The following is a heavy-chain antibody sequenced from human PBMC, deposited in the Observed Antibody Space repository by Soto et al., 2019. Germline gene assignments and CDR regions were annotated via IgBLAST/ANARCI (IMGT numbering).Heavy chain of an antibody. J-gene: IGHJ5*01. CDR1: RGAFGDYW. CDR3: ARDVPHKWFES. V-gene: IGHV3-74*01. Sequence: EVQLVESGGGLVQPGGSLRLSCEASRGAFGDYWMHWVRQAPGKGLVWVSRINRDANDIIYADSVKGRFTASSDNAKNMVCLQRNSLRDEDTAVYYWARDVPHKWFESWGQGTVVTVSS. CDR2: INRDANDI.